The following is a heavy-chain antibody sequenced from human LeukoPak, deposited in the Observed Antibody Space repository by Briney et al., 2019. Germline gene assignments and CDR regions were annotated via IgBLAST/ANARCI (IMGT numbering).Heavy chain of an antibody. Sequence: GGSLRLSCAASGFTFSSYWMSWVRQAPGQGLEWVANIKQDGSEKYYVDSVKGRFTISRDNAKNSLYLQMNSLRAEDTAVYYCASGSGGSGSRYWGQGTLVTVSS. CDR3: ASGSGGSGSRY. CDR2: IKQDGSEK. V-gene: IGHV3-7*01. CDR1: GFTFSSYW. J-gene: IGHJ4*02. D-gene: IGHD3-10*01.